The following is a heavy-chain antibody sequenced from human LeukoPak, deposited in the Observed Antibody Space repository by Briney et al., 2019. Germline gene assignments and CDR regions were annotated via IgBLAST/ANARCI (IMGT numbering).Heavy chain of an antibody. CDR1: GFTFNTYW. D-gene: IGHD1-1*01. CDR3: ARHWPHLDY. Sequence: GGSLRLSCVGSGFTFNTYWMNWVRQAPGKGLEWVANIREDGSEIYYLDSVKGRFTIFRDNAKNSLYLQMNGLRAEDTAVYYCARHWPHLDYWGQGTLVTVSS. J-gene: IGHJ4*02. V-gene: IGHV3-7*01. CDR2: IREDGSEI.